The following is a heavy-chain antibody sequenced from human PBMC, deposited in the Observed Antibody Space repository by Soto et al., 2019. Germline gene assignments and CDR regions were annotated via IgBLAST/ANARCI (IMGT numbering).Heavy chain of an antibody. CDR2: INPSGGST. D-gene: IGHD4-17*01. Sequence: ASVKVSCKASGYTFTSYYMNWVRQAPGQGLEWMGIINPSGGSTSYAQKFQGRVTMTRDTSTSTVYMELSSLRSEDTAVYYCARDYGGEGPYGDEEYYYYYGMDVWGQGTTVTVSS. J-gene: IGHJ6*02. CDR1: GYTFTSYY. CDR3: ARDYGGEGPYGDEEYYYYYGMDV. V-gene: IGHV1-46*01.